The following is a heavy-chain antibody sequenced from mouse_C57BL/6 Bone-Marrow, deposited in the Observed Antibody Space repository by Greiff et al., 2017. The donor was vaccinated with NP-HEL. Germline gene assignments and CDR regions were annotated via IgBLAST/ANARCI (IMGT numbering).Heavy chain of an antibody. D-gene: IGHD1-1*01. CDR2: ISDGGSYT. CDR1: GFTFSSYA. V-gene: IGHV5-4*01. CDR3: AREGVVPWYFDV. J-gene: IGHJ1*03. Sequence: EVQLVESGGGLVKPGGSLKLSCAASGFTFSSYAMSWVRQTPEKRLEWVATISDGGSYTYYPDNVKGRFTISRDNAKNNLYLQMSHLKSEDTAMYYCAREGVVPWYFDVWGTGTTVTVSS.